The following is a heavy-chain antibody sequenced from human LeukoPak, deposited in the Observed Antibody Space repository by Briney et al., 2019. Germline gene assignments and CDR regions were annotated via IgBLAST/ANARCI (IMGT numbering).Heavy chain of an antibody. CDR1: GFTFSSYE. V-gene: IGHV3-48*03. Sequence: GGSLRLSCAASGFTFSSYEMNWVRQAPGKGLEWVSYISSSGSTIYYADSVKGRFTISRDNAKNSLYLQMNSLRAEDTAVYYCARDSAPYAFDIWGQGTLVTVSS. CDR2: ISSSGSTI. CDR3: ARDSAPYAFDI. J-gene: IGHJ3*02.